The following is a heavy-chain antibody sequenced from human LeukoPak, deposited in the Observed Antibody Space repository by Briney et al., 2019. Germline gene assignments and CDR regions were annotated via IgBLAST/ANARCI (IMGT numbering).Heavy chain of an antibody. J-gene: IGHJ4*02. V-gene: IGHV2-5*01. CDR3: AHRPDYYDSSGYYY. D-gene: IGHD3-22*01. CDR2: IYWNDDK. Sequence: SGPTLVKPTQTLTLTCTFSGFSLSTSGVGVGWIRQPPGKALEWLALIYWNDDKRYSPSLKSRLTITKDTSKNQVVLTMTNMDPVDTATYYCAHRPDYYDSSGYYYWGQGTLVTVSS. CDR1: GFSLSTSGVG.